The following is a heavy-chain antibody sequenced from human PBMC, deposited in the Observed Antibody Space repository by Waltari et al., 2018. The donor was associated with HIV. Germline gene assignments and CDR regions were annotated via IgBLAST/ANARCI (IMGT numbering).Heavy chain of an antibody. CDR3: ARDPGELHDYGDYGER. Sequence: QVQLVQSGAEVKKPGSSVKVSCKASGGTFSTYPIRWVRPAHGQGPEWMGRIIPMLVRSTYEQKVQGRVTITADKSTGTAYMELSSLRAEDTAVYYCARDPGELHDYGDYGERWGQGTLVTVSS. CDR1: GGTFSTYP. V-gene: IGHV1-69*08. CDR2: IIPMLVRS. J-gene: IGHJ4*02. D-gene: IGHD4-17*01.